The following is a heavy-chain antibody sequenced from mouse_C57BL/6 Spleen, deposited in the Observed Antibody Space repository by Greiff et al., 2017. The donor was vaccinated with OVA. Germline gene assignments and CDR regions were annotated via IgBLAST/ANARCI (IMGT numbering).Heavy chain of an antibody. J-gene: IGHJ2*01. CDR3: ARRYSYYFDY. CDR2: IDPSDSYT. Sequence: VQLQQPGAELVKPGASVKLSCKASGYTFTSYWMQWVKQRPGQGLEWIGEIDPSDSYTNYNHKFKGKATLTVDTSSSTAYMQLSSLTSEDSAVYYCARRYSYYFDYWGQGTTLTVSS. V-gene: IGHV1-50*01. D-gene: IGHD2-14*01. CDR1: GYTFTSYW.